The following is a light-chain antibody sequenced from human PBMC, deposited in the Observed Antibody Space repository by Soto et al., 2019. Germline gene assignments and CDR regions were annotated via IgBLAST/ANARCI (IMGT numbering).Light chain of an antibody. V-gene: IGKV1-5*03. CDR2: KAS. CDR3: QQYHTLWT. J-gene: IGKJ1*01. CDR1: QNIVTW. Sequence: DIQMTQSPSALSASVGDRVTITCRASQNIVTWLAWYQQKPGKAPNLLIYKASSLESGVPSRFSGSGSGTEITLTISRLQHGDLANYYCQQYHTLWTFGQGTKVEIK.